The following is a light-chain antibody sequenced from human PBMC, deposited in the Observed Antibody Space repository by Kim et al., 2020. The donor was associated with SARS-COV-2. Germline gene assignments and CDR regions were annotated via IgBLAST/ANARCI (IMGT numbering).Light chain of an antibody. CDR1: RSNIGSNF. V-gene: IGLV1-47*01. CDR2: RND. J-gene: IGLJ2*01. CDR3: AAWDDRLSGHVV. Sequence: KVTIACSGSRSNIGSNFVYWYQQFPGTAPKRLIYRNDQRPSGVPDRFSGSKSGTSGSLAISGLRSEDEADYYCAAWDDRLSGHVVFGGGTQLTVL.